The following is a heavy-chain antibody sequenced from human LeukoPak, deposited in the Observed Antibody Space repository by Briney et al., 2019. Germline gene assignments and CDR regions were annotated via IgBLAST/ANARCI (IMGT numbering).Heavy chain of an antibody. J-gene: IGHJ4*02. CDR2: IKQDGSEK. CDR1: GFTFSSYW. V-gene: IGHV3-7*03. Sequence: PGGSLRLSCAASGFTFSSYWMSWVRQAPGKGLEWVANIKQDGSEKYYVDSVKGRFTISRDNSKNTLYLQMNSLRAEDTAVYYCAKALPAIVVKLLFDYWGQGTLVTVSS. CDR3: AKALPAIVVKLLFDY. D-gene: IGHD2-2*02.